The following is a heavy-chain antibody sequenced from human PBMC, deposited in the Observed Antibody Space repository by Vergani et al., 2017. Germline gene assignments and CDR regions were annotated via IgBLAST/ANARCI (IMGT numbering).Heavy chain of an antibody. V-gene: IGHV3-30*02. CDR2: IRYDGSNK. CDR1: GFTFSSYG. J-gene: IGHJ4*02. D-gene: IGHD2-15*01. Sequence: QVQLVESGGGVVQPGGSLRLSCAASGFTFSSYGMHWVRQAPGKGLEWVAFIRYDGSNKYYADSVKGRFTISRDNSKNTLYLQMNSLRAEDTAVYYCARMFPNGLGGEYCSGGSCPLSFDYWGQGTLVTVSS. CDR3: ARMFPNGLGGEYCSGGSCPLSFDY.